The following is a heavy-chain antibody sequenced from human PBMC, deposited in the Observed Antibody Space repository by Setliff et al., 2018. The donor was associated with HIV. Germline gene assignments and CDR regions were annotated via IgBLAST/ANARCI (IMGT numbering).Heavy chain of an antibody. J-gene: IGHJ5*02. CDR3: ARGVARQVVIDRWFDP. V-gene: IGHV4-59*12. CDR2: ISNTGNT. Sequence: SETLSLTCTVSGGSISNYYWSWIRQSPGKGLEWIGYISNTGNTKYNPSLKSRVTMSADTSRNQLSLNLNSVTAADTAIYYCARGVARQVVIDRWFDPWGQGTPVTVSS. CDR1: GGSISNYY. D-gene: IGHD2-21*01.